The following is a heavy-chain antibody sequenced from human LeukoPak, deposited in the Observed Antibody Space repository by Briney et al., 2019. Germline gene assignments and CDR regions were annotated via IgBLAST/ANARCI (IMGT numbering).Heavy chain of an antibody. D-gene: IGHD3-22*01. CDR1: GFTFSSYA. Sequence: HPGGSLRLSCAASGFTFSSYAMSWVRQAPGKGLEWVSAISGSGGSTYYADSVKGRFTISRDNSKNTLYLQMNSLRAEDTAVYYCAKDPLTYYDSSGYYYHPYFDYWGQGTLVTVSS. CDR3: AKDPLTYYDSSGYYYHPYFDY. CDR2: ISGSGGST. J-gene: IGHJ4*02. V-gene: IGHV3-23*01.